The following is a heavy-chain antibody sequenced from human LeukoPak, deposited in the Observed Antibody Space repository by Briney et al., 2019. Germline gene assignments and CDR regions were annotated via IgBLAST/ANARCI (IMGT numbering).Heavy chain of an antibody. D-gene: IGHD3-22*01. CDR1: GFTFSTYS. V-gene: IGHV3-21*01. CDR2: ISSSSSYI. Sequence: PGGSLRISCAASGFTFSTYSMNWVRQALGKGLEGVSCISSSSSYIYYADSVKGRFTISRDNAKNSLYLQMNSLRAEDTAVYYCARDLRYYYDSSGFDYWGQGTLVTVSS. J-gene: IGHJ4*02. CDR3: ARDLRYYYDSSGFDY.